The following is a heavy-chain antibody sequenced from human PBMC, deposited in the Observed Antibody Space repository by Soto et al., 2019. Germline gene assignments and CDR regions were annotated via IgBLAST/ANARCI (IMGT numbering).Heavy chain of an antibody. Sequence: GSLRLSCAASGXTISSYCMHWVRQAPGKGLVWVSRINSDGSSTSYADSVKGRFTISRDNAKNTLYLQMNSMRAQDTAVYYCARWADSSSDYYGMDVWGQGTTVTVSS. D-gene: IGHD6-6*01. J-gene: IGHJ6*02. CDR2: INSDGSST. V-gene: IGHV3-74*01. CDR3: ARWADSSSDYYGMDV. CDR1: GXTISSYC.